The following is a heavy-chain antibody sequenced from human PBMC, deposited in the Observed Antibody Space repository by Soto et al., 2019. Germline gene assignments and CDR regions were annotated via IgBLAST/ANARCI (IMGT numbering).Heavy chain of an antibody. CDR3: VKDESINWYSGHFRH. V-gene: IGHV3-9*01. Sequence: GGSLRLSCAASGFTFDDYAMHWVRQVPGKGLEWVSGINWNSGSIGYGDSVKGRFAISRDNAKNSLHLQMNSLSAEDTSFYYCVKDESINWYSGHFRHWGQGTLVTVSS. CDR1: GFTFDDYA. J-gene: IGHJ1*01. CDR2: INWNSGSI. D-gene: IGHD6-13*01.